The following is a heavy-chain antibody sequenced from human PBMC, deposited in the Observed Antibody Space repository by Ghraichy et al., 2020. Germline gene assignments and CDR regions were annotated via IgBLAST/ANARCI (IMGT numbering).Heavy chain of an antibody. V-gene: IGHV4-34*01. CDR3: ARGYSYGQYYFDY. J-gene: IGHJ4*02. CDR2: INHSGST. CDR1: GGSFSGYY. D-gene: IGHD5-18*01. Sequence: SQTLSLTCAVYGGSFSGYYWSWIRQPPGKGLEWIGEINHSGSTNYNPSLKSRVTISVDTSKNQFSLKLSSVTAADTAVYYCARGYSYGQYYFDYWGQGTLVTVSS.